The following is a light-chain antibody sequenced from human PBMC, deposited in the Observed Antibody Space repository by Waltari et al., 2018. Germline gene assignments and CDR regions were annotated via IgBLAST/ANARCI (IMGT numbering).Light chain of an antibody. Sequence: DIQMTQSLSSLSASVGDRVTITCRASQDINIYLAWFQQRPGKAPTSLIYAASSLLSGVPSKFSGSGSGTDFTLTISSLQPEDFATYYCQQYIAYPYTFGQGTKLEI. CDR1: QDINIY. V-gene: IGKV1-16*02. J-gene: IGKJ2*01. CDR2: AAS. CDR3: QQYIAYPYT.